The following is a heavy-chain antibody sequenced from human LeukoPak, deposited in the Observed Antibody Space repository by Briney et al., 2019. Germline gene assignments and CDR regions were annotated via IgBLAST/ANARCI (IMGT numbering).Heavy chain of an antibody. CDR3: ARYSSSSHYYYYGMDV. J-gene: IGHJ6*02. CDR1: GGSISSYY. CDR2: IYTSGST. V-gene: IGHV4-4*07. D-gene: IGHD6-6*01. Sequence: SETLSLTCTVSGGSISSYYRSWIRQPAGKGLEWIGRIYTSGSTNYNPSLKSRVTMSVDTSKNQFSLKLSPVTAVDTAVYYCARYSSSSHYYYYGMDVWGQGTTVTVSS.